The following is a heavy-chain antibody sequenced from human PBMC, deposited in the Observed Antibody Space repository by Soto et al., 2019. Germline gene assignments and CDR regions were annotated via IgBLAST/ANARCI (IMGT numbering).Heavy chain of an antibody. Sequence: PSETLSLTCSVSGDSISTVDYFWAWIRQPPGQALEYIGYIYKSTTTYYNPSFESRVAIALDTSKSQFSLNVTSVTAADTAVYFCARGRYCFTGRCFPNWFDSWGQGTLVTVSS. CDR3: ARGRYCFTGRCFPNWFDS. V-gene: IGHV4-30-4*01. CDR1: GDSISTVDYF. J-gene: IGHJ5*01. CDR2: IYKSTTT. D-gene: IGHD2-15*01.